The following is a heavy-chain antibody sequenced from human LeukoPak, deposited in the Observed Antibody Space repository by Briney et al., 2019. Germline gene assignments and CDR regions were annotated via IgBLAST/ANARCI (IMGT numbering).Heavy chain of an antibody. Sequence: PGGSLRLSCAASGFTFSSYSMNWVRQAPGKGLEWVSSISSSSSYIYYADSVKGRFTISRDNAKNSLYLQMNSLRAEDTAVYYCASIAAAGTGDYWGQETLVTVSS. CDR3: ASIAAAGTGDY. CDR2: ISSSSSYI. CDR1: GFTFSSYS. V-gene: IGHV3-21*01. J-gene: IGHJ4*02. D-gene: IGHD6-13*01.